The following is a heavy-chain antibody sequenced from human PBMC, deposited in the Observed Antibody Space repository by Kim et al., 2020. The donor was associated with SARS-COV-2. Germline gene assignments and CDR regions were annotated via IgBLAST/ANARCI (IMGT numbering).Heavy chain of an antibody. CDR1: GFTFSSYG. D-gene: IGHD4-4*01. V-gene: IGHV3-33*01. CDR2: IWYDGSNK. CDR3: ARAYSNYDDPPVGY. Sequence: GGSLRLSCAASGFTFSSYGMHWVRQAPGKGLEWVAVIWYDGSNKYYADSVKGRFTISRDNSKNTLYLQMNSLRAEDTAVYYCARAYSNYDDPPVGYWGQGTLVTVSS. J-gene: IGHJ4*02.